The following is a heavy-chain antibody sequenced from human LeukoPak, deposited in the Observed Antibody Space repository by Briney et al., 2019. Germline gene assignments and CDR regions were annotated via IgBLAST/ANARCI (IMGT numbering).Heavy chain of an antibody. D-gene: IGHD6-19*01. V-gene: IGHV5-51*01. CDR2: IIPADGYT. J-gene: IGHJ4*02. Sequence: GESLKISCKGSGYRFTNYWIAWVRQMPGKGLEWMGIIIPADGYTSDSPSFQGQVTISTDPSIFTAYLQWSSLRASDTAIYYCARPHDTGVGASGSGWSYFDFWGQGALITVSS. CDR1: GYRFTNYW. CDR3: ARPHDTGVGASGSGWSYFDF.